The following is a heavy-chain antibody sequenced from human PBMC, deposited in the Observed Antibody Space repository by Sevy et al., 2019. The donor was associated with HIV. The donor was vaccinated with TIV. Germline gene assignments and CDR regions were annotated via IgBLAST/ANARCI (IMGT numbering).Heavy chain of an antibody. J-gene: IGHJ4*02. D-gene: IGHD3-10*01. CDR3: AIDWGITMVPGAFDY. CDR2: IYPGDSNT. V-gene: IGHV5-51*01. Sequence: GESLKISCKGSGYTFTRYRLGWVRQMPGKGLEWMGIIYPGDSNTRYSPSFQGQVTISADKSISTAYLQWSSLKASDTAMYYCAIDWGITMVPGAFDYWGQGTLVTVSS. CDR1: GYTFTRYR.